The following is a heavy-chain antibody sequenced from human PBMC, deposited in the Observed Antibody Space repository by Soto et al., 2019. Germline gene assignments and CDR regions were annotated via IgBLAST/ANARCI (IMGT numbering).Heavy chain of an antibody. CDR1: GGSISSGGYY. V-gene: IGHV4-31*03. D-gene: IGHD3-3*01. J-gene: IGHJ4*02. Sequence: QVPLQESGPGLVKPSQTLSLTCTVSGGSISSGGYYWSWIRQHPGKGLEWIGYIYYSGSTYYNPSLKSRVTISLDTSKNQFSLKLSSVTAADTAVYYCARADDFWSGHARIDYWGQGTLVTVSS. CDR2: IYYSGST. CDR3: ARADDFWSGHARIDY.